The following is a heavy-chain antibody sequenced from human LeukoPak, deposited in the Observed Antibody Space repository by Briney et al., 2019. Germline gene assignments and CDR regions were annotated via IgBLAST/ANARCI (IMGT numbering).Heavy chain of an antibody. Sequence: SETLSLTCTVSGGSISSGGFYWSWIRQHPGKGLEWIGYIYYSGSTYYNPSLKSRVTISVDTSKNQFSLKLSSVTAADTAVYYCARGGSYDILTGYQYYFDYWGQGTLVTVSS. CDR3: ARGGSYDILTGYQYYFDY. J-gene: IGHJ4*02. CDR2: IYYSGST. D-gene: IGHD3-9*01. CDR1: GGSISSGGFY. V-gene: IGHV4-31*03.